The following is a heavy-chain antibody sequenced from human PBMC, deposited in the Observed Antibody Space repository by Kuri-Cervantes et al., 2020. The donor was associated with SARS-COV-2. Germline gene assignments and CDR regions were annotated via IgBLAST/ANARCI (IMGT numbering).Heavy chain of an antibody. CDR2: ISSSGSTI. CDR3: ASLDHGLGSYYHTIPHDY. V-gene: IGHV3-11*04. CDR1: GFTFSDYY. D-gene: IGHD3-10*01. Sequence: GGSLRLSCAASGFTFSDYYMSWIRQAPGKGLEWVSYISSSGSTIYYADSVKGRFTISRDNAKNSLYLQMNSLRAEDTAVYYCASLDHGLGSYYHTIPHDYWGLGTQVTVSS. J-gene: IGHJ4*02.